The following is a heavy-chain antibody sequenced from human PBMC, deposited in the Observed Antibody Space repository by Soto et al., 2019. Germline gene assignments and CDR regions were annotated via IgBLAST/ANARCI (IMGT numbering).Heavy chain of an antibody. CDR3: SRDLFHGRSCVPGGCYPVASDY. Sequence: EVQLVESGGGLVQPGASLTLSCAASGFAFRDYWMYWVRQTPGKGLVWVSRVNGDGRYTTYADSVKGRFTTSRDNAKNTLYLEMSSLGVEDTGVYYCSRDLFHGRSCVPGGCYPVASDYWGQGTLVTVSS. CDR1: GFAFRDYW. D-gene: IGHD2-15*01. J-gene: IGHJ4*02. V-gene: IGHV3-74*01. CDR2: VNGDGRYT.